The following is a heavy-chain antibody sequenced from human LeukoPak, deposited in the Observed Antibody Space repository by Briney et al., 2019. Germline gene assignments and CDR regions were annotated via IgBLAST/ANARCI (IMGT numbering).Heavy chain of an antibody. CDR2: ISSSGSTI. CDR1: GFTFSSYE. V-gene: IGHV3-48*03. J-gene: IGHJ6*03. Sequence: GGSLRLSCAASGFTFSSYEMNWVRQAPEKGLEWVSYISSSGSTIYYADSVKGRFTISRDNAKNSLYLQMNSLRAEDTAVYYCARDRSGYDYYYYYYMDVWGKGTTVTVSS. D-gene: IGHD5-12*01. CDR3: ARDRSGYDYYYYYYMDV.